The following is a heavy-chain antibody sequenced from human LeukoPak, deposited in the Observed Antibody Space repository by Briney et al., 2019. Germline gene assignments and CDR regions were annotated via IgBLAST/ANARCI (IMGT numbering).Heavy chain of an antibody. D-gene: IGHD3-10*01. V-gene: IGHV3-20*04. CDR3: ARLLLRFGEPYDAFDI. CDR1: GFTFDDYG. Sequence: PGGSLRLSCAASGFTFDDYGMSWVRQAPGKGLEWDSGINWNGGSTGYADSVKGRFTISRDNAKNSLYLQMNSLRAEDTALYYCARLLLRFGEPYDAFDIWGQGTMVTVSS. J-gene: IGHJ3*02. CDR2: INWNGGST.